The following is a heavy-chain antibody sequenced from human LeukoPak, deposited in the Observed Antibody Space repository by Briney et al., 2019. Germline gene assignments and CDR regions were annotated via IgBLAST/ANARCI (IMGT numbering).Heavy chain of an antibody. V-gene: IGHV6-1*01. CDR1: GDSVSSKTTA. Sequence: SQTLSLTCAISGDSVSSKTTAWNWIRQSPSRGLEWLGRTYYRSKWYNDYAVSVKSRITINPDTSKNQFAPQLNSVTPEDTAVYYCARESSSSWGYFDYWGQGTLVTVSS. CDR2: TYYRSKWYN. CDR3: ARESSSSWGYFDY. D-gene: IGHD6-6*01. J-gene: IGHJ4*02.